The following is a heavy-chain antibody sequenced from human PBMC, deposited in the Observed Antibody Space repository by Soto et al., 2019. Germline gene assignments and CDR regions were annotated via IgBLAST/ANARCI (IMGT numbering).Heavy chain of an antibody. J-gene: IGHJ3*02. Sequence: SVKVSCMASGCTFTCYYMHWLRQSAGQGLEWMGWINPNSGGTNYAQKLQGRVTMTRDTSISTSYMELSRLRSDDTAVYYCARAGSSSSVNAFDIWGQGTMVTVSS. CDR3: ARAGSSSSVNAFDI. CDR1: GCTFTCYY. D-gene: IGHD6-6*01. CDR2: INPNSGGT. V-gene: IGHV1-2*02.